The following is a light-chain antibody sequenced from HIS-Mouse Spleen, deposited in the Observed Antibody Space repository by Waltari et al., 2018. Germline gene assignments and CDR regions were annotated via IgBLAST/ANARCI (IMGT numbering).Light chain of an antibody. CDR2: DVS. CDR3: SSYTSSSTLEV. CDR1: SSDVCGYHY. Sequence: QSALTQPASASGSPGPSIPRSCTGTSSDVCGYHYVHWYQQHPGKAPKLMIYDVSNRPSGVSNRFSGSKSGNTASLTISGLQAEDEADYYCSSYTSSSTLEVFGGGTKLTVL. V-gene: IGLV2-14*03. J-gene: IGLJ3*02.